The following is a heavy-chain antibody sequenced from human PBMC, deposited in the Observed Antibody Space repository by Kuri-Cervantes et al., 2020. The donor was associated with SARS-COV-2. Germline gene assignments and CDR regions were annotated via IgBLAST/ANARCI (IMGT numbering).Heavy chain of an antibody. J-gene: IGHJ4*02. CDR1: GFTFSSYW. Sequence: GESLKISCAASGFTFSSYWMSWVRQAPGKGLEWVANIKQDGSEKYYVDSVKGRFTISRDNAKNSLYLQMNSLRAEDTAVYYCARSYDSSGYYYSGSAYYFDYWGQGTLVTVSS. V-gene: IGHV3-7*01. CDR2: IKQDGSEK. CDR3: ARSYDSSGYYYSGSAYYFDY. D-gene: IGHD3-22*01.